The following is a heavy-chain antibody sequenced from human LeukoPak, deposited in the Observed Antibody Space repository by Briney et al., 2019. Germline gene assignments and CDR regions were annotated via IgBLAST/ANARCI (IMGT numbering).Heavy chain of an antibody. D-gene: IGHD3-22*01. Sequence: SETLSLTCTVSGGSSSSTTYYWGWIRHPPGKGLEWIGSVYYSGSTYYNQSLKSRVTISADTSKNQFSLKLTSVTAADTAVYYCARQYYDSSGYYPWYFDYWGQGTLVTVSS. J-gene: IGHJ4*02. CDR1: GGSSSSTTYY. CDR2: VYYSGST. V-gene: IGHV4-39*01. CDR3: ARQYYDSSGYYPWYFDY.